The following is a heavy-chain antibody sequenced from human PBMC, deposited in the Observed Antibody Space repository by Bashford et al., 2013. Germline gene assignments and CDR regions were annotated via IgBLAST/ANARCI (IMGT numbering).Heavy chain of an antibody. Sequence: ASVKVSCKVSGYTLTELSMHWVRQAPGKGLEWMGWMNPNSGNTGYAQKFQGRVTITRNTSISTAYMELSSLRSEDTAVYYCARGRNDILTGVFYYFDYWGQGTLVTVSS. J-gene: IGHJ4*02. CDR1: GYTLTELS. D-gene: IGHD3-9*01. V-gene: IGHV1-8*03. CDR3: ARGRNDILTGVFYYFDY. CDR2: MNPNSGNT.